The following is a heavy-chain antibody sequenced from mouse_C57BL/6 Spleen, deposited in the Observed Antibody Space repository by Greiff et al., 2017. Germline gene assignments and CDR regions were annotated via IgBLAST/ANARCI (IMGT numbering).Heavy chain of an antibody. CDR1: GYAFSSSW. J-gene: IGHJ3*01. D-gene: IGHD2-2*01. Sequence: VQLQQSGPELVKPGASVKISCKASGYAFSSSWMNWVKQRPGQGLEWIGRIYPGDGDTNYNGKFKGKATLTADKSSSTAYMQLSSLTSEDSAVYFCARSEATRFTTAYWGQGTLVTVSA. V-gene: IGHV1-82*01. CDR3: ARSEATRFTTAY. CDR2: IYPGDGDT.